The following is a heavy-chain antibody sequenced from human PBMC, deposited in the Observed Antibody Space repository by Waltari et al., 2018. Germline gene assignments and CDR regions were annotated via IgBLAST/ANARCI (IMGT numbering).Heavy chain of an antibody. J-gene: IGHJ6*02. V-gene: IGHV4-39*01. Sequence: QLQLQESGPGLVKPSETLSLTCTVSGGSISSSSYYWGWIRQPPGKGLEWIGSIYYSGSTYSNPSLKSRVTISVDTSKNQFSLKLSSVTAADTAVYYCASGYCSSTSCYEGGYYYYYGMDVWGQGTTVTVSS. D-gene: IGHD2-2*01. CDR1: GGSISSSSYY. CDR2: IYYSGST. CDR3: ASGYCSSTSCYEGGYYYYYGMDV.